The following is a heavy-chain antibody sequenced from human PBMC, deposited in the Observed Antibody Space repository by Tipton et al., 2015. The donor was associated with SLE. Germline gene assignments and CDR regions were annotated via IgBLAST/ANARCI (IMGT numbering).Heavy chain of an antibody. CDR1: GDSIIGHY. J-gene: IGHJ4*02. CDR2: IYYRGST. CDR3: ARGPNESYAAGDYFDY. D-gene: IGHD1-1*01. Sequence: PGLVKPSETLSLTCTVSGDSIIGHYWSWIRQSPGKGLEWIGYIYYRGSTNYNPSLKSRVTISVDTSKNQFSLKLASVSAADTAVYYCARGPNESYAAGDYFDYWGQGTLVTVSS. V-gene: IGHV4-59*11.